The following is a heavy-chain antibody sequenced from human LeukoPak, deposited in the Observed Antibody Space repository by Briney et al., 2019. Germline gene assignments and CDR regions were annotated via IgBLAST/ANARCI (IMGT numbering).Heavy chain of an antibody. J-gene: IGHJ4*02. Sequence: EASVKVSCKASGYTFTTYHLHWVRQAPGQGLEWMGMIDPSTGTTAYAQKFQGRVAMTRVTSTSTVYVELNSLRSGDMAIYYCARGFGSWSQFDYWGQGSLVTVSS. CDR1: GYTFTTYH. D-gene: IGHD2-15*01. CDR2: IDPSTGTT. V-gene: IGHV1-46*01. CDR3: ARGFGSWSQFDY.